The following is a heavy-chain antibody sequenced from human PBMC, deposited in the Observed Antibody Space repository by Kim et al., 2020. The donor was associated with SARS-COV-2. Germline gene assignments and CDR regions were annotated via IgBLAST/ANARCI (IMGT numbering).Heavy chain of an antibody. Sequence: GGSLRLSCAASGFTFSSYEMNWVRQAPGNGLEWVSYISSSGSTIYYADSVKGRFTISRDNAKNSLYLQMNSLRAEDTAVYYCAREPYPIQLWSNHYFDYWGQGTLVTVSS. CDR3: AREPYPIQLWSNHYFDY. D-gene: IGHD5-18*01. CDR1: GFTFSSYE. CDR2: ISSSGSTI. J-gene: IGHJ4*02. V-gene: IGHV3-48*03.